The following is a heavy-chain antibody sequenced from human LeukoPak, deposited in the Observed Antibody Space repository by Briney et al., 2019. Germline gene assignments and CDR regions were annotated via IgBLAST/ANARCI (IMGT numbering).Heavy chain of an antibody. CDR3: AKSANSAAGTNYFDY. D-gene: IGHD6-13*01. V-gene: IGHV3-43D*03. CDR2: INWDGGST. Sequence: GGSLRLSCAASGFTFDDYAMHWVRQAPGKGLEWVSLINWDGGSTYYADSVKGRFTISRDNSKNSLYLQMNSLRAEDTALYYCAKSANSAAGTNYFDYWGQGTLVTVSS. CDR1: GFTFDDYA. J-gene: IGHJ4*02.